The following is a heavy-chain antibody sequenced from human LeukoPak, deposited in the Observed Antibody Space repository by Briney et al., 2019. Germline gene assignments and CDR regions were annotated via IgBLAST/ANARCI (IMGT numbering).Heavy chain of an antibody. J-gene: IGHJ5*02. CDR3: ARGLFRVPAAIGWFDP. V-gene: IGHV4-30-4*01. CDR2: IYYSGST. D-gene: IGHD2-2*02. Sequence: PSGTLSLTCTVSGGSISSADYYWSWIRQPPGKGLEWIGYIYYSGSTYYNPSLKSRVTISVDTSKNQFSLKLSSVTAADTAVYFCARGLFRVPAAIGWFDPWGQGTLVTVSS. CDR1: GGSISSADYY.